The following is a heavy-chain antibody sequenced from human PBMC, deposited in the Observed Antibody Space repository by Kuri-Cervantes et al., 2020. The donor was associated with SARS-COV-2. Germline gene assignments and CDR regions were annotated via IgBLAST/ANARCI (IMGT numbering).Heavy chain of an antibody. CDR1: GGSISSSISSSSYY. CDR2: IYYSGST. V-gene: IGHV4-39*01. D-gene: IGHD3-3*01. Sequence: SETRTLTFTVSGGSISSSISSSSYYWGWIRQPPGKGLEWIGSIYYSGSTYYNPSLKSRVTISVDTSKNQFSLKLSSVTAADTAVYYCARQMMSSITIFGVVITRNWFDPWGQGTLVTVSS. CDR3: ARQMMSSITIFGVVITRNWFDP. J-gene: IGHJ5*02.